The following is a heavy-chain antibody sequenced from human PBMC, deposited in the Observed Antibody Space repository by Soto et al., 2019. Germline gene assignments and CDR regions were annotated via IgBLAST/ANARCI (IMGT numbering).Heavy chain of an antibody. CDR2: INPNSGGT. D-gene: IGHD6-13*01. CDR1: GYTFTGYY. Sequence: ASVKVSCKASGYTFTGYYMHWVRQAPGQGLEWMGWINPNSGGTNYAQKFQGWVTMTRDTSISTAYMELSRLRSDDTAVYYCARGQLGLGPDAFDIWGQGTMVTVSS. J-gene: IGHJ3*02. V-gene: IGHV1-2*04. CDR3: ARGQLGLGPDAFDI.